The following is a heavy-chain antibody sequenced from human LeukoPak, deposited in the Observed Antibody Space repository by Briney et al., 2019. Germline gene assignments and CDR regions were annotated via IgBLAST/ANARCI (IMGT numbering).Heavy chain of an antibody. D-gene: IGHD5-18*01. CDR1: GFTFTNAG. V-gene: IGHV3-30*01. J-gene: IGHJ4*02. CDR3: ASEDVDTGDF. Sequence: PGGSLRLSCAASGFTFTNAGIRWGRLAAGKGLEWVSFISHDGTNKYYSDSVDGRFTVSRLNSQNPVYLQMTDLRLDDTATYYCASEDVDTGDFWGQGTLVTVS. CDR2: ISHDGTNK.